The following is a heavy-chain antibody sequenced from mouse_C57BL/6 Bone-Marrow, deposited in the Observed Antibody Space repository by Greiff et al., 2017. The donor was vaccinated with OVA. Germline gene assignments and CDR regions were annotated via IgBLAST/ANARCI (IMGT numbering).Heavy chain of an antibody. CDR1: GYTFTSYG. CDR2: IYPRSGNT. J-gene: IGHJ3*01. Sequence: QVQLQQSGAELARPGASVKLSCKASGYTFTSYGLSWVKQRTGQGLEWIGEIYPRSGNTYYNEKFKGKATLTADKSSSTAYMELRSLTSEDSAVYFCAMEGLRLAWFAYWGQGTLVTVSA. CDR3: AMEGLRLAWFAY. D-gene: IGHD2-4*01. V-gene: IGHV1-81*01.